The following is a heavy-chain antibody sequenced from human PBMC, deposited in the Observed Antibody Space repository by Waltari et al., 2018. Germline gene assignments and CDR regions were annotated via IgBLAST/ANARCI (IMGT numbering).Heavy chain of an antibody. V-gene: IGHV3-74*01. J-gene: IGHJ5*02. Sequence: EVQLVESGGGSVQPGGSLRLSCVASGFSISNYWMNWVCQAPGKGLVWVSRIKNDGSITTYADSVRGRFAISRDNAKNTVYLQMNSLRIEDTAMYYCAKSDWFDPWGQGTLVTVSS. CDR2: IKNDGSIT. CDR1: GFSISNYW. CDR3: AKSDWFDP.